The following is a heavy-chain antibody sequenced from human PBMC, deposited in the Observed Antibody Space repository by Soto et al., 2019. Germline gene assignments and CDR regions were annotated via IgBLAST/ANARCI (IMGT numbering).Heavy chain of an antibody. J-gene: IGHJ6*02. CDR2: IKQDGSEK. CDR1: GSPFGSYG. CDR3: ARIASAGRGWDV. D-gene: IGHD6-13*01. V-gene: IGHV3-7*01. Sequence: EVQLLEPGGALSHPGGPLSLPLQAPGSPFGSYGRAGAAQAPVKGLEWVGNIKQDGSEKNYVDFMEGRFTISRDNAENSLYLQMNSLRAEDTAVYYCARIASAGRGWDVWGQGTTVVVSS.